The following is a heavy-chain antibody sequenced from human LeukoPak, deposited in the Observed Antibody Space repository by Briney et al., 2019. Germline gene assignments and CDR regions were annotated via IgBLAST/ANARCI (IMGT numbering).Heavy chain of an antibody. CDR3: AKGGPPTGASPRPWDFNY. Sequence: GGSLRLSCAASGFIFSDYYMSWIRQAPGKGLEWVSYITSSGSTTYYADSVKGRFTISRDNSKNTLYLQMNSLRVEDTAVYYCAKGGPPTGASPRPWDFNYWGQGTLVTVSS. J-gene: IGHJ4*02. CDR1: GFIFSDYY. CDR2: ITSSGSTT. D-gene: IGHD1-26*01. V-gene: IGHV3-11*04.